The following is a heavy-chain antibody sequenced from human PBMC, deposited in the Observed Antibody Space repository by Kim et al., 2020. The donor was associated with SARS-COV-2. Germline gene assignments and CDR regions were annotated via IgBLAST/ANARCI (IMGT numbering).Heavy chain of an antibody. CDR3: ARGSKQWLTYYYYYGMDV. J-gene: IGHJ6*02. D-gene: IGHD6-19*01. Sequence: GYADSVKGRFTISRDNAKKSLYLQMNSLRAEDTALYYCARGSKQWLTYYYYYGMDVWGQGTTVTVSS. V-gene: IGHV3-20*03.